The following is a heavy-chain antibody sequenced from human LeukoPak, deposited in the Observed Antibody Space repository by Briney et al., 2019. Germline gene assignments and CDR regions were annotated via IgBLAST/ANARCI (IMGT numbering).Heavy chain of an antibody. CDR1: XYTFTXYY. CDR3: ASSDGYSSSVDY. D-gene: IGHD6-13*01. CDR2: INPNSGGT. J-gene: IGHJ4*02. V-gene: IGHV1-2*02. Sequence: SVTVSCKAXXYTFTXYYMHWVRQAPGQGLEWMGWINPNSGGTNYAQKFQGRVTMTRDTSISTAYMELSRLRSDDTAVYYCASSDGYSSSVDYWGQGTLVTVSS.